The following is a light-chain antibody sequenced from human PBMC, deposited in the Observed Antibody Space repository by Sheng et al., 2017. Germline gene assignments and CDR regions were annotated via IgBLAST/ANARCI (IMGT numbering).Light chain of an antibody. CDR2: EDN. Sequence: SYGLLQAPSVSVSPGQTATIPCSGGDLGSKFVSWYQQRPGQSPVVVIHEDNNRPSGIPARFSASKSGNTATLTISGTQAMDEADYYCQSYDSSLTEVFGTGTKVTVL. J-gene: IGLJ1*01. CDR1: DLGSKF. CDR3: QSYDSSLTEV. V-gene: IGLV3-1*01.